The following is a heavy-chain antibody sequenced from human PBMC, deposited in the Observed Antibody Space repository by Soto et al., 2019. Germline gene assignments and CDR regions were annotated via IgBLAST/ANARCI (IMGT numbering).Heavy chain of an antibody. CDR1: GYTFTSYG. CDR3: VTHRHYYGSDYYYMDV. Sequence: ASVKVSCKASGYTFTSYGISWVRQAPGQGLEWMGWISAYNGNTNYAQKLQGRVTMTTDTSTSTAYMELRSLRSDDTAVYYCVTHRHYYGSDYYYMDVWGKGTTVTVSS. V-gene: IGHV1-18*01. J-gene: IGHJ6*03. CDR2: ISAYNGNT. D-gene: IGHD3-10*01.